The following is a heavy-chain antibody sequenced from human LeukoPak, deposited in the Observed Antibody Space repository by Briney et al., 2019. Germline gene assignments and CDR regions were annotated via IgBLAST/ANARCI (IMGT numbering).Heavy chain of an antibody. D-gene: IGHD3-3*01. V-gene: IGHV3-15*04. J-gene: IGHJ4*02. CDR2: IESKADGGTT. CDR3: TTSPGITVFGGVTDY. Sequence: LGESLRLSCAASAPTFRNAFINWVRLAPGKGLEWVGRIESKADGGTTDYAAPLKGRITISRDDSENTLYLDMNNVKVEDTGVYYCTTSPGITVFGGVTDYWGQGALVIVSS. CDR1: APTFRNAF.